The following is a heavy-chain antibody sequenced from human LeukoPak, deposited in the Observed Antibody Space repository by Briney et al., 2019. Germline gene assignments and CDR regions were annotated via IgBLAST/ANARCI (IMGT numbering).Heavy chain of an antibody. V-gene: IGHV3-48*03. CDR1: GFTFSSYE. D-gene: IGHD3-16*01. CDR3: ARAGGEIPDY. J-gene: IGHJ4*02. Sequence: QAGGSLRLSCAASGFTFSSYEMNWVRQAPGKGLEWVSYISSSGRTVYYADSVKGRFTISRDNAKNSLYLQMNSLRVEDTAVYYCARAGGEIPDYWGQGTLVTVSS. CDR2: ISSSGRTV.